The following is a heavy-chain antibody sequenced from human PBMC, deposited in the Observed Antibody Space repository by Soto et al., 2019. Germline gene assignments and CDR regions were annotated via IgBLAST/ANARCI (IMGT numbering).Heavy chain of an antibody. Sequence: HSETLSLTCTVSGGSISSGGYYWSWIRQHPGKGLEWIGYIYYSGSTYYNPSLKSRVTISVDTSKNQFSLKLSSVTAADTAVYYCARDRECSGGTCYNYFDYWGQGTLVTVAS. V-gene: IGHV4-31*03. CDR2: IYYSGST. D-gene: IGHD2-15*01. J-gene: IGHJ4*02. CDR1: GGSISSGGYY. CDR3: ARDRECSGGTCYNYFDY.